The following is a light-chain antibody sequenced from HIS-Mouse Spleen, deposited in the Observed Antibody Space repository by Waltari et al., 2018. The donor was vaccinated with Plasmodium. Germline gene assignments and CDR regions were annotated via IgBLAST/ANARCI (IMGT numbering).Light chain of an antibody. CDR1: ALPKQY. V-gene: IGLV3-25*03. J-gene: IGLJ3*02. CDR3: QSADSSGTPNWV. Sequence: SYELTQPPSVSVSPGQTARITCSGDALPKQYAYWYQQKPGQAPVLVIYEDSETPSGIPERISGASTWTTVTLTISRVQAVDEADDYCQSADSSGTPNWVFGGGTKLTVL. CDR2: EDS.